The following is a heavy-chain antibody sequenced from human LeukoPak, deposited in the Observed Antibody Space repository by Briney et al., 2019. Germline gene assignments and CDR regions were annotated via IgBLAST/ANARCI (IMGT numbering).Heavy chain of an antibody. CDR2: ISSDGSSS. J-gene: IGHJ4*02. Sequence: SGGSLRLSCAASGFTLNNYWMHWVRQVPGKGLLWVSRISSDGSSSIYADSVKGRFTISRDNAKNTLYLQMNSLRAEDTAVYYCARMATAFDYWGQGTLVTVSS. V-gene: IGHV3-74*01. D-gene: IGHD1-1*01. CDR1: GFTLNNYW. CDR3: ARMATAFDY.